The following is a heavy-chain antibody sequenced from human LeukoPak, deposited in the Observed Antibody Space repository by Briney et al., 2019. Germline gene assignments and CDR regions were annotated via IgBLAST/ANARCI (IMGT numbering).Heavy chain of an antibody. CDR1: GYTFTNYG. CDR2: INPNSGGT. V-gene: IGHV1-18*01. CDR3: ARGDGSGSSSDY. J-gene: IGHJ4*02. D-gene: IGHD3-10*01. Sequence: ASVKVSCKASGYTFTNYGINWVRQAPGQGLEWMGWINPNSGGTNYAQKFQGRVTMTTDTSTSTAYMELRSLRSDDTAVYYCARGDGSGSSSDYWGQGTLVTVSS.